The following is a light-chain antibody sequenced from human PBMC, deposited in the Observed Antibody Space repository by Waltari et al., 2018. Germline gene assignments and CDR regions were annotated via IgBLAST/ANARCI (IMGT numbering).Light chain of an antibody. V-gene: IGKV4-1*01. CDR3: HQYYSAPLT. Sequence: DIVMTQSPDSLAVSLGERAVINFKSTQNLLYGPNKKNYLAWYQQKSGQPPTLIVYWASSRVSGVPDRFSASGSGTDFTLTISSLQAEDVAVYYCHQYYSAPLTFGGGTKVEIK. CDR1: QNLLYGPNKKNY. CDR2: WAS. J-gene: IGKJ4*01.